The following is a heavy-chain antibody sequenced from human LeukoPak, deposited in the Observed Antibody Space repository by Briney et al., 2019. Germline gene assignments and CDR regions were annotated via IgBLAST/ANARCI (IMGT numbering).Heavy chain of an antibody. D-gene: IGHD6-19*01. CDR2: ISNSGSYT. CDR3: ARSRGAGPGAYFDY. J-gene: IGHJ4*02. Sequence: GGSLRLSCAASGFTFSDEYMSWIRQAPGKGLEWVSYISNSGSYTNYADSVKGRFTVSRDNAKNSLYLQMNSLRAEDTAVYYCARSRGAGPGAYFDYWGQGTLITVSS. V-gene: IGHV3-11*03. CDR1: GFTFSDEY.